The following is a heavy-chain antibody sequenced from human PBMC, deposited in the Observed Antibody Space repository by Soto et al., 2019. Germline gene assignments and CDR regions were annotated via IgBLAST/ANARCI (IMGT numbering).Heavy chain of an antibody. J-gene: IGHJ3*02. V-gene: IGHV1-58*01. Sequence: QMRLVQSEPEVRRPGASVKVSCKASGFSFSRSAVHWVRQARGQGLEWIGWIVGFSGNTNYAQRVHQRLSFTRDLSTSTVYMELYNLTSDDTAIYFCAADNSGYLDSAFDIWGQGTGVIGSS. CDR3: AADNSGYLDSAFDI. CDR1: GFSFSRSA. CDR2: IVGFSGNT. D-gene: IGHD3-22*01.